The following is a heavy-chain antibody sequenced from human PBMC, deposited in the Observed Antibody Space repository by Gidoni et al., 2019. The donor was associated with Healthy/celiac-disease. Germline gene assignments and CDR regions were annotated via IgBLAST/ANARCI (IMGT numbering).Heavy chain of an antibody. J-gene: IGHJ6*02. Sequence: QVQLQQWGAGLLKPSENLSLTCAVYGGSFSGYYWSWIRQPPGKGLEWIGEINHSGSTNYNPSLKSRVTISVDTSKNQFSLKLSSVTAADTAVYYCARAYDFWSGYYPGRDYYGMDVWGQGTTVTVSS. CDR1: GGSFSGYY. CDR3: ARAYDFWSGYYPGRDYYGMDV. V-gene: IGHV4-34*01. CDR2: INHSGST. D-gene: IGHD3-3*01.